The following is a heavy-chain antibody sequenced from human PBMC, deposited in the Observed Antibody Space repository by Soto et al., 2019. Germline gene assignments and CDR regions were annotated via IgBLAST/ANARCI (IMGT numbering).Heavy chain of an antibody. D-gene: IGHD3-10*01. CDR2: IYYSGST. J-gene: IGHJ6*02. CDR1: GGSISSGGYY. CDR3: ARDTATMVRGVIDYGMDV. Sequence: QVQLQESGPGLVKPSQTLSLTCTVSGGSISSGGYYWSWIRQHPGKGLEWIGYIYYSGSTYYNPFLESRVTISVDTSKNQFSLKLSSVTAADTAVYYCARDTATMVRGVIDYGMDVWGQGTTVTVSS. V-gene: IGHV4-31*03.